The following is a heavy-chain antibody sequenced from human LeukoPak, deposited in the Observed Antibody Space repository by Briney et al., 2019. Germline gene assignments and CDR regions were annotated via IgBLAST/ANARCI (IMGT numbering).Heavy chain of an antibody. V-gene: IGHV4-59*08. D-gene: IGHD6-13*01. CDR3: ARHKQQLIQHFSHYYAMDV. CDR1: GGSISSYY. Sequence: SETLSLTCTVSGGSISSYYWSWIRQPPGKGLEWIGYIYYSGSTNYNPSLKSRVTISVDTSKNQFSLKLSSVTAADTAVYYCARHKQQLIQHFSHYYAMDVWGQGTTVTVSS. CDR2: IYYSGST. J-gene: IGHJ6*02.